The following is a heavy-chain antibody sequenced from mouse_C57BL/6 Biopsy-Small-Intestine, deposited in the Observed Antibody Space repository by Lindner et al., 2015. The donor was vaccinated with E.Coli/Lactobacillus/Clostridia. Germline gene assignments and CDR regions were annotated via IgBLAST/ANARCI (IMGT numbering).Heavy chain of an antibody. CDR3: ARATGDQYIDY. J-gene: IGHJ4*01. CDR2: INPSSGGT. CDR1: GYTFTGYY. Sequence: SVKVSCKASGYTFTGYYIHWVRQAPGQGLEWMGWINPSSGGTNYPQKFQGRVTMTRDTSINTAYMELSRLRSDDTAVFYCARATGDQYIDYWGQGTLVTVSS. V-gene: IGHV1-53*01. D-gene: IGHD4-1*02.